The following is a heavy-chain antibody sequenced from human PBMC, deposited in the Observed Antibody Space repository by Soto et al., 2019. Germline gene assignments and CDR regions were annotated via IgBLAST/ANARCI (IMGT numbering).Heavy chain of an antibody. D-gene: IGHD6-19*01. CDR1: GGSISSYY. CDR3: ARGVAGSSDWYAYDI. CDR2: IYYSGST. Sequence: SETLSLTCTVSGGSISSYYWSWIRQPPGNGLEWIGYIYYSGSTNYNPSLKSRVTISVDTSKNQFSLKLSSVTAADTAVYYRARGVAGSSDWYAYDIWGEGTMVTITS. J-gene: IGHJ3*02. V-gene: IGHV4-59*01.